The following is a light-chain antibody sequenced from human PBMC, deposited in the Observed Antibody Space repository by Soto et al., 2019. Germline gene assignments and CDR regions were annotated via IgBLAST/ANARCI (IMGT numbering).Light chain of an antibody. CDR3: ATWDDDLSAAV. CDR2: IDH. V-gene: IGLV1-44*01. CDR1: SSNIEGNT. J-gene: IGLJ7*01. Sequence: QSVLTQPPSLSGTPGQSVTISCSGSSSNIEGNTVHWYQHLPGTAPKLLIYIDHNRPSGIPDRFSGSKSGTSASLAISGLQSEDDADYYCATWDDDLSAAVFGGGTQLTVL.